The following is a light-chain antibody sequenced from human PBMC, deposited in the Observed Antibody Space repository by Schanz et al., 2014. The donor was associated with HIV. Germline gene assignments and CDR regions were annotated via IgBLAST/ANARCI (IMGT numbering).Light chain of an antibody. CDR3: SSHAGSSPYWV. CDR1: SADVGGYDS. CDR2: DVN. V-gene: IGLV2-8*01. Sequence: QSALTQPPSASGSPGQSVTISCTGTSADVGGYDSAPRYQQHPGKAPKLMIYDVNKRPSGVPDRFSGSKSGNTASLTVSGLQAEDDADYYCSSHAGSSPYWVFGGGTKLTVL. J-gene: IGLJ3*02.